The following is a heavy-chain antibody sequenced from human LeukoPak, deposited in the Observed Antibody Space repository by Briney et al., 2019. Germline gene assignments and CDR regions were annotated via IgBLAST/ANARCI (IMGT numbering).Heavy chain of an antibody. Sequence: SETLSLTCTVSGGSISSGNYYWSWIRQPAGKGLEWIGRIYTSGSTNYNPSLKSRVTISIDTSKNQISLRLTSVTAADTAVYYCAGYGNYWDWYFDLWGRGTLVTVSS. CDR3: AGYGNYWDWYFDL. CDR1: GGSISSGNYY. J-gene: IGHJ2*01. V-gene: IGHV4-61*02. D-gene: IGHD4-11*01. CDR2: IYTSGST.